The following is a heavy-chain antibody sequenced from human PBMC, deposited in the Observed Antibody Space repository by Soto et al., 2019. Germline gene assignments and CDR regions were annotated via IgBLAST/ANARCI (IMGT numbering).Heavy chain of an antibody. CDR1: GYTFTSYD. Sequence: QVQLVQSGAEVKKPGASVKVSCKASGYTFTSYDISWVRQATGQGLEWMGWMNPNSGNTGYAQKFQGRVTMTRNTSISTAYMELSSLRSEDTAVYYCARDFPTYYYGLIDPWGQGTLVTVSS. D-gene: IGHD3-10*01. V-gene: IGHV1-8*01. CDR3: ARDFPTYYYGLIDP. J-gene: IGHJ5*02. CDR2: MNPNSGNT.